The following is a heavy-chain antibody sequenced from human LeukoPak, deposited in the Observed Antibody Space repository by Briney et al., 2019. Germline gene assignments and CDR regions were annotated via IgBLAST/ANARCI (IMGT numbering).Heavy chain of an antibody. J-gene: IGHJ3*02. V-gene: IGHV4-34*01. CDR1: GGSLSGYY. D-gene: IGHD1-1*01. Sequence: SETLSLTCAVYGGSLSGYYWSWVRQPPGKGLEWIGEINHSASTKYNPSLKSRVTISVDTSKNQFSLKVNSVTAADTAVYYCARLLWNGRGAFDILGRGTLVTVSS. CDR3: ARLLWNGRGAFDI. CDR2: INHSAST.